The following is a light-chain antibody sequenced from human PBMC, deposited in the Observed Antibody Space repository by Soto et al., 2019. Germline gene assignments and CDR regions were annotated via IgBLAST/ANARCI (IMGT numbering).Light chain of an antibody. J-gene: IGKJ1*01. CDR3: QQYGGSPRT. Sequence: EIVLTQSPGTLSMSPGERATLSCRASQSISSNYLAWYQQKPGQAPRLLIYGASSRATGIPDRFSGSGSGTDFTLTISRLEAEDFAVYYCQQYGGSPRTFGQGTKMEFK. CDR1: QSISSNY. CDR2: GAS. V-gene: IGKV3-20*01.